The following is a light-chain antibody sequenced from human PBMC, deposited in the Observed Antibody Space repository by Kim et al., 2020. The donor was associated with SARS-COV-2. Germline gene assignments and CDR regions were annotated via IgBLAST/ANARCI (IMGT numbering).Light chain of an antibody. J-gene: IGKJ3*01. CDR3: HQYNNWPPFT. V-gene: IGKV3-15*01. Sequence: EIVMTQSPATLSVSPGERATLSCRASQSVSSNLAWYQQKPGQAPRLLIYRASTRATGIPARFSGSGSGTEFTLTISSLQSEDFAVYYCHQYNNWPPFTFGPGTKVDIK. CDR1: QSVSSN. CDR2: RAS.